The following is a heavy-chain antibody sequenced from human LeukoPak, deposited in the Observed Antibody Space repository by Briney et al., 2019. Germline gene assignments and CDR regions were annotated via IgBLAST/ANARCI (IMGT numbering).Heavy chain of an antibody. CDR2: IVPIFGTA. CDR3: ARDRRCSSTSCYNGFDP. Sequence: ASVKVSCKASGGTFSSYAISWVRQAPGQGLEWMGGIVPIFGTANYAQKFQGRVTITADGSTSTAYMELSSLRSEDTAVYYCARDRRCSSTSCYNGFDPWGQGTLVTVSS. V-gene: IGHV1-69*01. CDR1: GGTFSSYA. J-gene: IGHJ5*02. D-gene: IGHD2-2*01.